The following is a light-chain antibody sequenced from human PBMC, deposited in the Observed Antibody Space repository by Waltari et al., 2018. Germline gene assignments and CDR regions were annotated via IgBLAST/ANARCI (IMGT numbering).Light chain of an antibody. CDR3: QALGTGAWV. J-gene: IGLJ3*02. V-gene: IGLV3-1*01. CDR2: QDT. Sequence: SYELTQPPSVSVSPGQTASITCSGDILGNNYESWYKQKPGQSPLLGIYQDTKRPSEIPGRFSGSKSANAATRTIAGTQAMDEADYYCQALGTGAWVFGGGTKLTVL. CDR1: ILGNNY.